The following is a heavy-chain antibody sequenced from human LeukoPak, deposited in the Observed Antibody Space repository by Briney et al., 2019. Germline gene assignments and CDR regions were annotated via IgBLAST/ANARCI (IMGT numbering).Heavy chain of an antibody. J-gene: IGHJ6*03. V-gene: IGHV4-59*12. CDR2: IYYSGST. CDR3: ARDTWEVVPAALSDYYYYYMDV. CDR1: GGSISRYY. Sequence: ETLSLTCTVSGGSISRYYWSWIRQPPGKGLEGVGYIYYSGSTNYNPSLKSRVTISVDTSKNQFSLKLSSVTAADTAVYYCARDTWEVVPAALSDYYYYYMDVWGKGTTVTVSS. D-gene: IGHD2-2*01.